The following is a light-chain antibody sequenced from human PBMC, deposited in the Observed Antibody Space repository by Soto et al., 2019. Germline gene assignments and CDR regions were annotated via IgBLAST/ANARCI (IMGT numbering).Light chain of an antibody. CDR2: GAS. Sequence: DIQMTQSPSSLSASVGDRVTITCRASQSISSYLNWYQQKPGNSPKVLLYGASILQTGVPSRFSGSGSGTDFTLTIRSLQPEDSATHYCQQSYSTPWTFGQGTKVDIK. CDR3: QQSYSTPWT. CDR1: QSISSY. J-gene: IGKJ1*01. V-gene: IGKV1-39*01.